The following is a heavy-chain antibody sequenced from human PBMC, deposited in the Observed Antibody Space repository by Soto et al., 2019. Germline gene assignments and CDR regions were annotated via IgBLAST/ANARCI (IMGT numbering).Heavy chain of an antibody. D-gene: IGHD2-2*01. J-gene: IGHJ6*02. Sequence: QVQLVQSGAEVKKPGTSVKVSCKASGYTFTSYGISWVRQAPGQGLEWMGWISAYNGNTNYAQKLQGRVTMTTDTSKSTAYMELRSLRSDDTAVYYCARALSVVVPAAIPPSRMDVWGQGTTVTVSS. CDR2: ISAYNGNT. CDR3: ARALSVVVPAAIPPSRMDV. V-gene: IGHV1-18*01. CDR1: GYTFTSYG.